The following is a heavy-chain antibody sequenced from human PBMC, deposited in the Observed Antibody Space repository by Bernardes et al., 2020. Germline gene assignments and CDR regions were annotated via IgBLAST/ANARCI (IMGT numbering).Heavy chain of an antibody. CDR1: GFTFSSYG. D-gene: IGHD2-15*01. CDR2: ISYDGSNK. V-gene: IGHV3-30*18. Sequence: GGSLRLSCAASGFTFSSYGMHWVRQAPGKGLEWVAVISYDGSNKYYADSVKGRFTISRDNSKNTLYLQMNSLRAEDTAVYYCAKDRNCSGPSNWFDPWGQGTLVTVSS. J-gene: IGHJ5*02. CDR3: AKDRNCSGPSNWFDP.